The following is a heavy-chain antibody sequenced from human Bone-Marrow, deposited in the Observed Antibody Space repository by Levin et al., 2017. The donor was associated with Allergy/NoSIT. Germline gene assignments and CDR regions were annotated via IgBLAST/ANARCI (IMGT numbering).Heavy chain of an antibody. CDR1: GYSFNAKY. CDR2: INPGGRDT. D-gene: IGHD2-2*01. V-gene: IGHV1-2*02. J-gene: IGHJ4*02. Sequence: GESLKISCKASGYSFNAKYIHWLRQVRGQGLEWMGWINPGGRDTNVAPKFRGRFTMTRDRSTTTVYMTLIGLKADDTAIYYCARGGWGQEVPAAGTFYFDLWGQGTLVTVSS. CDR3: ARGGWGQEVPAAGTFYFDL.